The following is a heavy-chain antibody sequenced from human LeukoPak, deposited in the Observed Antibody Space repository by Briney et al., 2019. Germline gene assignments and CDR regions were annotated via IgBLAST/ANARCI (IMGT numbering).Heavy chain of an antibody. CDR1: GFTFSSYS. J-gene: IGHJ4*02. CDR2: ISSSSSYI. V-gene: IGHV3-21*04. CDR3: ATDPPVGAQFTTSDY. Sequence: KAGGSLRLSCAASGFTFSSYSMNWVRQAPGKGLEWVSSISSSSSYIYYADSVKGRFTISRDNSKNTLYLQMNSLRAEDTAVYYCATDPPVGAQFTTSDYWGQGTLVTVSS. D-gene: IGHD1-26*01.